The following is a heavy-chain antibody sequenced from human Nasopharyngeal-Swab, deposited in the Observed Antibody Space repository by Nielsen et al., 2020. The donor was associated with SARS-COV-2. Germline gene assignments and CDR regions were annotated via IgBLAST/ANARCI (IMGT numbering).Heavy chain of an antibody. CDR1: GGSISSYY. Sequence: GSLRLSCTVSGGSISSYYWSWIRQPPGKGLEWIGYIHSSGTTNYNHSLKSRVTISVDTSKNQFSLKLSSVTAADTAVYYCARDHSYYDSNGYYFDYWGLGTLVTVSS. V-gene: IGHV4-59*01. CDR2: IHSSGTT. J-gene: IGHJ4*02. CDR3: ARDHSYYDSNGYYFDY. D-gene: IGHD3-22*01.